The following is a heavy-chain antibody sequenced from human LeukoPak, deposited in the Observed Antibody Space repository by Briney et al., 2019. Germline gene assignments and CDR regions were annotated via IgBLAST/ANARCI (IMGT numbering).Heavy chain of an antibody. CDR3: ARDLNDFWSGSRGDEKISYFYFYMDV. CDR1: GYTFTGYF. Sequence: ASVKVSCKTSGYTFTGYFIHWVRQAPGQGLEWMGWINPDPKSGGTNYAQRFQGRVTMTSDTSISTAYMELRSLRSDDTAVYYCARDLNDFWSGSRGDEKISYFYFYMDVWGKGTTVTVSS. J-gene: IGHJ6*03. CDR2: INPDPKSGGT. D-gene: IGHD3-3*01. V-gene: IGHV1-2*02.